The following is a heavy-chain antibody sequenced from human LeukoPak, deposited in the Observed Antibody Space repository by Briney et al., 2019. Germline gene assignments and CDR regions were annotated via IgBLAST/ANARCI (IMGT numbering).Heavy chain of an antibody. CDR2: IYYSGST. CDR3: ARNGYSFGPFDY. CDR1: GGSISSYY. D-gene: IGHD5-18*01. Sequence: SETLSLTCTVSGGSISSYYWSWIRQPPGKGLEWIGYIYYSGSTNYNPSLKSRVIISVDTSKNQFSLKVSSVTAADTAVYYCARNGYSFGPFDYWGQGTLVTVSS. J-gene: IGHJ4*02. V-gene: IGHV4-59*01.